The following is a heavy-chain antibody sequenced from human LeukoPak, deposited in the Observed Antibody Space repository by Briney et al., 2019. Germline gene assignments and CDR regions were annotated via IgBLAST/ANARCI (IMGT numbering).Heavy chain of an antibody. CDR2: IYGDNT. Sequence: GGSLRLSCTVSGFTVSSNSMSWVRQAPGKGLGWVSFIYGDNTHYSDSVKGRFTISRDNSKNTLYLQMNSLRAEDTAVYYCARRAGAYSHPYDYCGQGNLVTVSS. CDR3: ARRAGAYSHPYDY. D-gene: IGHD2-15*01. J-gene: IGHJ4*02. V-gene: IGHV3-53*01. CDR1: GFTVSSNS.